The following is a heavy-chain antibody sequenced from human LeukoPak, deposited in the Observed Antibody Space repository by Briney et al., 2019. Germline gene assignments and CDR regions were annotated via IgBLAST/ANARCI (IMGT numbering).Heavy chain of an antibody. Sequence: SVKVSCKASGGTFSRSAMNWVRQVPGQGLEWMGGIIPIFGAADYAQKFQGRVTLTTDESTNTAYMEVSTLTSEDTAVYYCARRGVFGAFDHWGQGTLVTVSS. CDR1: GGTFSRSA. V-gene: IGHV1-69*05. D-gene: IGHD3-10*02. J-gene: IGHJ4*02. CDR2: IIPIFGAA. CDR3: ARRGVFGAFDH.